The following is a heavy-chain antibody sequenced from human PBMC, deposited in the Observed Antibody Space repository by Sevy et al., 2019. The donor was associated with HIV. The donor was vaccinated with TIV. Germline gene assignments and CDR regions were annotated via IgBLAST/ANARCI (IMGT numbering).Heavy chain of an antibody. Sequence: GGSLRLSCAASGITFSSYSMNWVRQAPGKGLEWVASISGRRNYIYYAGSVKGRFTVSRDNDKNSLYLQMNSLRVEDTAVYYCARVATTDYYDSSGYAGAWKWFDPWGQGTQVTVSS. D-gene: IGHD3-22*01. CDR1: GITFSSYS. V-gene: IGHV3-21*06. J-gene: IGHJ5*02. CDR2: ISGRRNYI. CDR3: ARVATTDYYDSSGYAGAWKWFDP.